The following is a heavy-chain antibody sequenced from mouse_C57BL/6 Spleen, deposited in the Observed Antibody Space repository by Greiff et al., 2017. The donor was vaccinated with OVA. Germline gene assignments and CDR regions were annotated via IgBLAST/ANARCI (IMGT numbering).Heavy chain of an antibody. CDR3: ASYYYGSSSGWYFDV. J-gene: IGHJ1*03. CDR1: GYTFTSYW. CDR2: IDPSDSYT. Sequence: QVQLQQPGAELVMPGASVKLSCKASGYTFTSYWMHWVKQRPGQGLEWIGEIDPSDSYTNYNQKFKGKSTLTVDKSSSTAYMQLSSLTSEDSAVYYCASYYYGSSSGWYFDVWGTGTTGTVSS. D-gene: IGHD1-1*01. V-gene: IGHV1-69*01.